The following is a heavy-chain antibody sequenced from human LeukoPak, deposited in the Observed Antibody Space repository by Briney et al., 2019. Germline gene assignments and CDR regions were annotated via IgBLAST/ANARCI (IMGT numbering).Heavy chain of an antibody. CDR1: GFTFSSYW. V-gene: IGHV3-7*01. Sequence: GGSLRLSCVGSGFTFSSYWMSSTRQAPGQRLEWVANMKQDGSETHSADSVKGRFIISRDNAKNSLYLQMDNLRAEDTAVYYCARDGVLVPAAIPYYFYGMDVWGQGPTVIVSS. D-gene: IGHD2-2*02. J-gene: IGHJ6*02. CDR3: ARDGVLVPAAIPYYFYGMDV. CDR2: MKQDGSET.